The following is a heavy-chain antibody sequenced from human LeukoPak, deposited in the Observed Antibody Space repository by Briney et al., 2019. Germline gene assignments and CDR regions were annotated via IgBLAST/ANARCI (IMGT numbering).Heavy chain of an antibody. J-gene: IGHJ4*02. Sequence: ASVKVSCKASGGTFSSYAISWVRQAPGQGLEWMGGIIPIFGTANYAQKFQGRVTITADESTSTAYMELSSLRSEDTAVYYCAREGVHSSGWLVYWGQGTLVTVSS. CDR1: GGTFSSYA. V-gene: IGHV1-69*01. CDR2: IIPIFGTA. CDR3: AREGVHSSGWLVY. D-gene: IGHD6-19*01.